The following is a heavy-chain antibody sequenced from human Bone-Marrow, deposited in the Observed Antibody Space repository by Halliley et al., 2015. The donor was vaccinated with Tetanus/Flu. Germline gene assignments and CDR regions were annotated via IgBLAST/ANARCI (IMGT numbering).Heavy chain of an antibody. CDR1: GFTFSRHW. J-gene: IGHJ4*02. Sequence: AVSGFTFSRHWMSWVGQAPGKGLQWVANINQDGSQKYYVDSVKGRFTISRDNAKNLLYLEMHSLRDEDTAVYFCARGTVNSYDSDGYDYWGQGNLVTVSS. CDR2: INQDGSQK. CDR3: ARGTVNSYDSDGYDY. V-gene: IGHV3-7*01. D-gene: IGHD3-22*01.